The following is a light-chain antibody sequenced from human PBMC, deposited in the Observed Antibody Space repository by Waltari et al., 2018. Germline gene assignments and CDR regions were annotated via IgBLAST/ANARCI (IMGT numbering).Light chain of an antibody. CDR3: SSYTSSGVV. CDR1: GSDVGGYDY. CDR2: EVY. Sequence: QSALTQPASASGSPGQAIIISCTGTGSDVGGYDYVSWYQQYPGKAPRLIIYEVYNRPSAVANRFSGAKSDNTASLTISGLQAEDESVYYCSSYTSSGVVFGGGTKLTVL. J-gene: IGLJ2*01. V-gene: IGLV2-14*01.